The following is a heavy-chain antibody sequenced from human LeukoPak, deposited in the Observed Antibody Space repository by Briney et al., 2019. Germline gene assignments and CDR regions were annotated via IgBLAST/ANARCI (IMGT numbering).Heavy chain of an antibody. V-gene: IGHV3-7*02. CDR3: ANVPGDY. CDR1: GFTFSNSW. Sequence: PGGSLRLSCAASGFTFSNSWMGWVRQDPGKGLEWVANIKEDGSEKNYVDSVKGRFTISRDNAKKSLYLQMNSLRAEDTAVYYCANVPGDYWGQGTLVTVSS. CDR2: IKEDGSEK. J-gene: IGHJ4*02. D-gene: IGHD6-6*01.